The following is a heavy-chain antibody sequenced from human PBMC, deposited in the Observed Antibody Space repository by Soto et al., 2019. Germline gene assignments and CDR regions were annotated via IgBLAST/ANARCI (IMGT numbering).Heavy chain of an antibody. Sequence: GGSLRLSCAASGFAFINHWMYWVRQAPGKGLEWVAYIKQDGSERNYVDSVKGRFTISRDNAKNSLYLQMDSLRDEDTAVYYCVKISWTADRVHWGQGSLVTVSS. CDR3: VKISWTADRVH. CDR1: GFAFINHW. CDR2: IKQDGSER. D-gene: IGHD2-21*02. V-gene: IGHV3-7*01. J-gene: IGHJ4*02.